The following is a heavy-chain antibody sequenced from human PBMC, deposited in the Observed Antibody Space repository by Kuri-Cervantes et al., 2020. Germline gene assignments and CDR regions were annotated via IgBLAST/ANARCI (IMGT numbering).Heavy chain of an antibody. CDR3: ARLGGMRGYDRIRTGFDP. D-gene: IGHD5-12*01. J-gene: IGHJ5*02. CDR1: GGTFSSYA. CDR2: IIPIFGTA. V-gene: IGHV1-69*13. Sequence: SVKVSCKASGGTFSSYAISWVRQAPGQGLEWMGGIIPIFGTANYAQKFQGRVTITADESTSTAYMELSSLRSEDTAVYYCARLGGMRGYDRIRTGFDPWGQGTLVAVSS.